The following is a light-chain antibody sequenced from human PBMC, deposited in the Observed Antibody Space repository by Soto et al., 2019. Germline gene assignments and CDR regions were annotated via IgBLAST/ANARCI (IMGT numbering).Light chain of an antibody. CDR2: DAS. Sequence: EIVLTQSPATLSLSPGERATLSCRASQNVRNYLAWYQQKPGQAPRLLIYDASNRATGIPARFSGSGSGTDFTLTISSLEPEDFAVYYCQQRSNWPPWTFGQGTKVEIK. V-gene: IGKV3-11*01. CDR1: QNVRNY. CDR3: QQRSNWPPWT. J-gene: IGKJ1*01.